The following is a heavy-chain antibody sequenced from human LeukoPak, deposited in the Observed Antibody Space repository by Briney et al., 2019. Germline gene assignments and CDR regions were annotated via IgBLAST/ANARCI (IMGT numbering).Heavy chain of an antibody. Sequence: SQTLSLTCTVSGGSISSGSYYWSSIRQPAGKGLEWIGRIYTSGSTNYNPSLKSRVTISVDTSKNQFSLKLSSVTAADTAVYYCARGHIAAALFDYWGQGTLVTVSS. CDR2: IYTSGST. D-gene: IGHD6-13*01. CDR1: GGSISSGSYY. V-gene: IGHV4-61*02. J-gene: IGHJ4*02. CDR3: ARGHIAAALFDY.